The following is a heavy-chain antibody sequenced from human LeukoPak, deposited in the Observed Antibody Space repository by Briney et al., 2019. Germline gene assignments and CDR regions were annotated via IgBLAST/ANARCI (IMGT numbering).Heavy chain of an antibody. V-gene: IGHV1-24*01. CDR2: FDPEDGET. CDR3: ATGKYSGYDSLLQGYYYGMDV. Sequence: ASVKVSCKVSGYTLAELSMHWVRQAPGKGLEWMGGFDPEDGETIYAQKFQGRVTMTEDTSTDTAYMELSSLRSEDTAVYYCATGKYSGYDSLLQGYYYGMDVWGQGTTVTVSS. D-gene: IGHD5-12*01. J-gene: IGHJ6*02. CDR1: GYTLAELS.